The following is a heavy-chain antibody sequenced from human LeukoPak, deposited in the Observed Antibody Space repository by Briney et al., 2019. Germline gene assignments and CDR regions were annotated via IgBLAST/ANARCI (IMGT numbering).Heavy chain of an antibody. Sequence: PSETLSLTCTVSGGSITSYYWSWIRQLPGKGLEWIGYLFHSGTRRYNPSLKSRVTISADTTKNQIFLTLNSTTAADTAVYYCAIRSGRNYYGVDVWGQGTTVTVS. V-gene: IGHV4-59*08. J-gene: IGHJ6*02. CDR3: AIRSGRNYYGVDV. CDR1: GGSITSYY. CDR2: LFHSGTR. D-gene: IGHD1-26*01.